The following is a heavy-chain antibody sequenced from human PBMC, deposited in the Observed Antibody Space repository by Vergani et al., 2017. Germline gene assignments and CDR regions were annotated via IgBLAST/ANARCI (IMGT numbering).Heavy chain of an antibody. CDR1: GFSLSNARMG. J-gene: IGHJ6*02. CDR2: IFSNDEK. Sequence: QVTLQESGPVLVKPTETLTLTCTVSGFSLSNARMGVSWLRQPPGKALEWLAHIFSNDEKSYSTSLKSRLTISKDTSKSQVVLTMTNMDPVDTATYYCARLYVAGTYYYGMDVWGQGTTVTVSS. V-gene: IGHV2-26*01. D-gene: IGHD6-19*01. CDR3: ARLYVAGTYYYGMDV.